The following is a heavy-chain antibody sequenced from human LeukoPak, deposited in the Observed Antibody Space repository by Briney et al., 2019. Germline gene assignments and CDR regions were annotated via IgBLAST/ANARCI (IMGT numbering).Heavy chain of an antibody. Sequence: GGSLRLSCVASGFTFSSFGMHWVRQAPGKGLEWVALIWYDGSNTYYADSVKGRFTISRDDSKNTVHLQMNSLRAEDTALYYCARGFLDFDSWGQGTLVIVSS. V-gene: IGHV3-33*01. CDR2: IWYDGSNT. CDR1: GFTFSSFG. J-gene: IGHJ4*02. D-gene: IGHD3-3*01. CDR3: ARGFLDFDS.